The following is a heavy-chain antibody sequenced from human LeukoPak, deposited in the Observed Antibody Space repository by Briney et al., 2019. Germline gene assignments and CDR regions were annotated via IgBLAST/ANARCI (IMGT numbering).Heavy chain of an antibody. CDR2: IYRSGST. V-gene: IGHV4-30-2*01. CDR1: GYSFSSDDYS. CDR3: ARMPGITGAVDY. Sequence: PSQTLSLTCAVSGYSFSSDDYSWSWIRQPPGKGLEWLGYIYRSGSTYYNPSLKSRVTISIDRSNNQFSLKLSSVTAADTAVYYCARMPGITGAVDYWGQGTLVTVSS. D-gene: IGHD7-27*01. J-gene: IGHJ4*02.